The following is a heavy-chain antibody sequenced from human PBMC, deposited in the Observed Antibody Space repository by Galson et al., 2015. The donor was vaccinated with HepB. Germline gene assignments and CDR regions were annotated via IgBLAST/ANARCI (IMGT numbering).Heavy chain of an antibody. CDR1: GFTLFTTHW. V-gene: IGHV3-7*01. CDR2: IKEDGSET. J-gene: IGHJ5*01. D-gene: IGHD3-16*01. Sequence: SLRLSCAGSGFTLFTTHWMSWVRQAPGKGLEWVAKIKEDGSETYYVDSVKGRFTISRDNAKSSLFLQMNSQTPEDTAVYYCVTGGLWFGYWGQGALVTVSS. CDR3: VTGGLWFGY.